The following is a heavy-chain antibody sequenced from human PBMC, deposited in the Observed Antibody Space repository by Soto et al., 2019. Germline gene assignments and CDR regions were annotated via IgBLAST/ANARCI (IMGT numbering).Heavy chain of an antibody. Sequence: GGSLRLSCAASGFTFSSYGMHWVRQAPGKGLEWVAVISYDGSNKYYADSVKGRFTTSRDNSKNTLYLQMNSLRAEDTAVYYCAKDREDIAASPNWFDPWGQGTLVTVSS. CDR1: GFTFSSYG. J-gene: IGHJ5*02. V-gene: IGHV3-30*18. CDR2: ISYDGSNK. CDR3: AKDREDIAASPNWFDP. D-gene: IGHD6-13*01.